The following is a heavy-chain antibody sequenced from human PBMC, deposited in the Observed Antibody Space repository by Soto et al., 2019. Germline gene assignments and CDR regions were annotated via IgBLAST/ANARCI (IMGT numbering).Heavy chain of an antibody. Sequence: ASVKVSCKASGYTFTSYGISWVRQAPGQGLEWMGWISAYNGNTNYAQKLQGRVTMTTDTSTSTAYMELRSLRSDDTAVYYCERGSMVRGVTTKSDYWGQGTLVTVSS. V-gene: IGHV1-18*01. D-gene: IGHD3-10*01. CDR2: ISAYNGNT. CDR3: ERGSMVRGVTTKSDY. CDR1: GYTFTSYG. J-gene: IGHJ4*02.